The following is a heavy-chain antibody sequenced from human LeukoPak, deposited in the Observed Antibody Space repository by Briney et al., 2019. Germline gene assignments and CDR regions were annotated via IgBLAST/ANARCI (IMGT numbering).Heavy chain of an antibody. CDR1: GFTVSSNY. CDR2: IYSGGST. Sequence: GGSLRLSCAASGFTVSSNYMGWVRQAPGKGLEWVSVIYSGGSTYYADSVKGRFTISRDNSKNTLYLQMNGLRAEDTAVYYCARDSGSSGWYGDFDYWGQGTLVTVSS. CDR3: ARDSGSSGWYGDFDY. J-gene: IGHJ4*02. V-gene: IGHV3-66*01. D-gene: IGHD6-19*01.